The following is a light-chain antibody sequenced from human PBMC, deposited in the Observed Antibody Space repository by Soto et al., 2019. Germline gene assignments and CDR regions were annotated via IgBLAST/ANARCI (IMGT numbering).Light chain of an antibody. CDR3: SSFSSRATNV. Sequence: QSVLAQPASVSGSPGQSIAISCTGTSSDIGAYKYVSWYQQHPGTAPKLMIYDVSNRPSGVSDRFSGSKSGNTASLTISGLQAEDETDYYCSSFSSRATNVFGTGTKLTVL. CDR1: SSDIGAYKY. CDR2: DVS. V-gene: IGLV2-14*03. J-gene: IGLJ1*01.